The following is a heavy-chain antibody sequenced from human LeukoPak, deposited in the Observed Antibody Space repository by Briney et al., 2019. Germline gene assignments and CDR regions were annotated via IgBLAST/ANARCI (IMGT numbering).Heavy chain of an antibody. D-gene: IGHD6-13*01. CDR1: GYTFSSHA. CDR2: IIPIFGTA. Sequence: SVKVSCKAFGYTFSSHAMNWVRQAPGQGLEWMGGIIPIFGTANYAQKFQGRVTITADESTSTAYMELSSLRSEDTAVYYCARSSPIATRTFDYWGQGTLVTVSS. V-gene: IGHV1-69*13. CDR3: ARSSPIATRTFDY. J-gene: IGHJ4*02.